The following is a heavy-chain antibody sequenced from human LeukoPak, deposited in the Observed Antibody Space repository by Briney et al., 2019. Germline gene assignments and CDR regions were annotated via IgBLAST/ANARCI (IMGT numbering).Heavy chain of an antibody. CDR3: AKVSSSGSYPFDY. J-gene: IGHJ4*02. Sequence: AGGSLRLSCAASGFTFSSYAMSWVRQAPGKGLEWVSAISGSGGSTYYADSVKGRFTISRDNSKNTLYLQMNSLRAEGTAVYYCAKVSSSGSYPFDYWGQGTLVTVSS. CDR1: GFTFSSYA. V-gene: IGHV3-23*01. D-gene: IGHD3-10*01. CDR2: ISGSGGST.